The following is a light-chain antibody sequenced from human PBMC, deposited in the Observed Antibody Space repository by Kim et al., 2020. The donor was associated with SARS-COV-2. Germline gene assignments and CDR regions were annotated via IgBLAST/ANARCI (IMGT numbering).Light chain of an antibody. Sequence: DIQMTQSPSSLSASVGDRVTITCRASQSISSYLNWYQQKPGKAPTLLIYAASSLQSGVPSRFSGSGSGTDFTLTISSLQPEDFATYYCQQSHSTPPTFGGGTKVEIK. CDR1: QSISSY. J-gene: IGKJ4*01. CDR2: AAS. CDR3: QQSHSTPPT. V-gene: IGKV1-39*01.